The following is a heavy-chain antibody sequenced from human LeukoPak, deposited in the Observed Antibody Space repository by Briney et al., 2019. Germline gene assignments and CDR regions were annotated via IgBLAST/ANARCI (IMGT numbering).Heavy chain of an antibody. CDR2: ISAYNGNT. CDR3: ARRITMVRGVSKDDAFDI. CDR1: GYTFTSYG. Sequence: ASVKVSCKASGYTFTSYGISWVRQAPGQGLEWMGWISAYNGNTNYAQKLQGRVTMTTDTSTSTAYMELRSLRSDDTAVYYCARRITMVRGVSKDDAFDIWGQGTMVTVSS. V-gene: IGHV1-18*01. J-gene: IGHJ3*02. D-gene: IGHD3-10*01.